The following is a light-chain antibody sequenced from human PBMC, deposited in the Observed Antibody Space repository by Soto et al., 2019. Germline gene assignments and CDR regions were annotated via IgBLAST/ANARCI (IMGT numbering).Light chain of an antibody. V-gene: IGKV1-27*01. CDR2: AAS. Sequence: DIQMTQSPSSLSASVGDRVTITCRASQGISNYLAWYQQKPGKVPKLLIYAASTLQSGVPSRFIGSGSGTDFTITISSLQPEDATTYYCQKYVDAPKTFGQGTKLEIK. CDR3: QKYVDAPKT. CDR1: QGISNY. J-gene: IGKJ2*01.